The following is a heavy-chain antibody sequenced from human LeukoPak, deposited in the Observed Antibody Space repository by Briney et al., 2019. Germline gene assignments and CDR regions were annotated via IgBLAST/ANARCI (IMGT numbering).Heavy chain of an antibody. CDR1: GFSFSDTW. D-gene: IGHD2-2*01. CDR3: TTAPQVPFDY. Sequence: GGSLILSCAASGFSFSDTWMTWVRQAPGRGPEWVGRIKSNTDGGTTDYAAPVKGRFSISRDDSKNTLYLQMNSLKSEDTAVYYCTTAPQVPFDYWGQGTLVTVSS. V-gene: IGHV3-15*01. CDR2: IKSNTDGGTT. J-gene: IGHJ4*02.